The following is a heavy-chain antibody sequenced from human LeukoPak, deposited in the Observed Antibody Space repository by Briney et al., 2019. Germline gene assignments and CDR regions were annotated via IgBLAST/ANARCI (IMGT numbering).Heavy chain of an antibody. D-gene: IGHD3-3*01. CDR1: GGSISSYY. Sequence: AETLSLTCTVSGGSISSYYWSWVRQPAGKGLEWVGGIYTSGSTNYTPSLKSRVTMSVDTTKNQFSLKLSSVTAADTAVYSCARDHITIFGVVRSWGQGTLVTVSS. V-gene: IGHV4-4*07. J-gene: IGHJ4*02. CDR2: IYTSGST. CDR3: ARDHITIFGVVRS.